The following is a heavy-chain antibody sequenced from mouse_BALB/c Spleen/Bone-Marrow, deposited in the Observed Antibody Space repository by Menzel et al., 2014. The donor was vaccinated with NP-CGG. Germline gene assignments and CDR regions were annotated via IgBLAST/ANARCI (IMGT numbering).Heavy chain of an antibody. Sequence: EVQVVESGGGLVKPGGSLKLSCAASGFTFSGYAMSWVRQTPEKRLEWVAIINSGGSDTYYPDSVKGRFTISRDNDKNTLYLQMSSLRSEDTAMYYCARHGGGSSLWYFDVWGAGTTVTVSS. J-gene: IGHJ1*01. D-gene: IGHD1-1*01. V-gene: IGHV5-9-3*01. CDR2: INSGGSDT. CDR1: GFTFSGYA. CDR3: ARHGGGSSLWYFDV.